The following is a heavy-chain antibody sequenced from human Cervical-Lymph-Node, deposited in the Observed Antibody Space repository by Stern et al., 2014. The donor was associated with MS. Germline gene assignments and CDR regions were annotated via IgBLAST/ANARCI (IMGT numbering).Heavy chain of an antibody. CDR1: GYTFTDSY. Sequence: VKLEESGAEVAKPGASVKVSCKASGYTFTDSYMHWVRQAPGQGLEWMGRIDPNSGGTNYAQMFQGRVTMTRDTSISTAYMELSRLRSDDTAVYYCARGNSGWHEGDYWGQGTLVTVSS. J-gene: IGHJ4*02. V-gene: IGHV1-2*06. CDR3: ARGNSGWHEGDY. CDR2: IDPNSGGT. D-gene: IGHD6-19*01.